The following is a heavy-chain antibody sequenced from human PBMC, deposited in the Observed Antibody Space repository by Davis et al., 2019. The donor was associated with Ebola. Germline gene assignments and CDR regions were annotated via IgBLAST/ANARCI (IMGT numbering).Heavy chain of an antibody. CDR2: IKQDGSER. V-gene: IGHV3-7*01. Sequence: GESLKTSCAASGFTFSVYGMHWVRQAPGKGLVRVVNIKQDGSERFYVDSVKGRFTISRDNAKNTLYLQMNSLRAEDTAVYYCVRDTYYYYNTRDVWGKGTAVTVSS. CDR1: GFTFSVYG. J-gene: IGHJ6*04. CDR3: VRDTYYYYNTRDV.